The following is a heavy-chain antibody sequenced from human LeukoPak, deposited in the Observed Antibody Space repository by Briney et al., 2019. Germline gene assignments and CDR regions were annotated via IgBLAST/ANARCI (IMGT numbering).Heavy chain of an antibody. J-gene: IGHJ4*02. Sequence: PGGSLRVSCAASGFTFGSYSMNWVRQAPGKGLEWVSSISSSSTYIYYADSVKGRFTISRDNSNNTLYLQMNSLRAEDTAVYYCAKADYYDFDSWGQGTLVTVSS. D-gene: IGHD3-10*01. CDR1: GFTFGSYS. CDR3: AKADYYDFDS. V-gene: IGHV3-21*04. CDR2: ISSSSTYI.